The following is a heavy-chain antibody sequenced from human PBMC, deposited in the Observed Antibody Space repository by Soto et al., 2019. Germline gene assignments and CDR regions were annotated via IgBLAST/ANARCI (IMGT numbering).Heavy chain of an antibody. CDR1: GFTFSSYG. D-gene: IGHD3-16*01. CDR2: ISYDGSNK. Sequence: QVQLVESGGGVVQPGRSLRLSCAASGFTFSSYGMHWVRQAPGKGLEWVAVISYDGSNKYYADSEKGRFTISRDNSKNALYLQLNGLRAEDTAGYYCAEGGGNGMDVWGHGTTVIVSS. V-gene: IGHV3-30*18. CDR3: AEGGGNGMDV. J-gene: IGHJ6*02.